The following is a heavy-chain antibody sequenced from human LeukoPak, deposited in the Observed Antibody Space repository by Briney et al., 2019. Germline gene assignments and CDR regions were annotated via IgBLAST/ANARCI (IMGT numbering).Heavy chain of an antibody. CDR1: GYTFTGHF. J-gene: IGHJ4*02. CDR3: ARPEYKYGYLLDY. CDR2: ISPDSGAT. V-gene: IGHV1-2*02. Sequence: GASVKVSCKASGYTFTGHFVHWVRQAPGQGLEWMGWISPDSGATKYAERFQGRVIMTRDTSISTAYMELTGLRSDDTAVYYCARPEYKYGYLLDYWGQGTLVTVSS. D-gene: IGHD5-18*01.